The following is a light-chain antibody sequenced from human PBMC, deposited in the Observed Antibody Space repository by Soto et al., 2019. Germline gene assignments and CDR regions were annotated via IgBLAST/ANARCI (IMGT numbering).Light chain of an antibody. J-gene: IGLJ1*01. CDR2: EVS. V-gene: IGLV2-14*01. CDR3: SSYTCISTLYA. Sequence: QCLLTQLGSVSGSPGQSITLSCTGTNSDVGGYNYVSWYQQHPGKAPELMIYEVSHRPSGVSNRFSGSKSDNTASLSISGLQAEDESDYYCSSYTCISTLYASGTGSKVTGL. CDR1: NSDVGGYNY.